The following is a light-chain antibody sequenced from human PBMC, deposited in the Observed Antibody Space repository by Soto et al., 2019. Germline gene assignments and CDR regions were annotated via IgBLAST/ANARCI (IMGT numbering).Light chain of an antibody. Sequence: QSALTQPASVSGSPGQSVTISCTGTSSDVGSYNYVSWYQQHPGKAPRLMIYDVGDRPSGVSNRFSGSKSGNTASLTISGLQAEDEADYYCCSYTSSSTPYVFGSGTKVTV. J-gene: IGLJ1*01. CDR3: CSYTSSSTPYV. CDR1: SSDVGSYNY. CDR2: DVG. V-gene: IGLV2-14*01.